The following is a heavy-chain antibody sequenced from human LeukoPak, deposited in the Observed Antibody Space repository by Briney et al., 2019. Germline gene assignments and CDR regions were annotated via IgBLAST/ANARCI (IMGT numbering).Heavy chain of an antibody. V-gene: IGHV3-21*01. CDR1: GFTFSSYT. CDR2: ITSSRSYI. D-gene: IGHD2-2*01. Sequence: PGGSLRLSCAASGFTFSSYTMSWVRQAPGKGLEWVSSITSSRSYIYYADSVKGRFTISRDNAKNSLYLQMNSLRAEDTAVYYCARDFGGYCSSTSCYLGWFDPWGQGTVVTVSS. CDR3: ARDFGGYCSSTSCYLGWFDP. J-gene: IGHJ5*02.